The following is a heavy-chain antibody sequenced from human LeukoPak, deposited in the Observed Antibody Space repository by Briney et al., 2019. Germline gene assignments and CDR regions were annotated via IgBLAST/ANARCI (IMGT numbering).Heavy chain of an antibody. CDR2: INPNSGGT. J-gene: IGHJ3*02. CDR1: GYSFNGYY. V-gene: IGHV1-2*02. CDR3: ARVWQYSRSSGAFDI. D-gene: IGHD6-6*01. Sequence: ASVKVSCKASGYSFNGYYMHWVRQAPGQGLEWMGWINPNSGGTNYAQNFQGRVTMTRDTSISTAYMELSRLRSDDTALYYCARVWQYSRSSGAFDIWGQGTMVTVSS.